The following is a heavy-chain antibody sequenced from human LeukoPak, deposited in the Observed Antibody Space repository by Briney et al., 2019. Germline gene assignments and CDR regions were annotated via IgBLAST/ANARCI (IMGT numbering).Heavy chain of an antibody. CDR1: GGSISSYY. D-gene: IGHD3-22*01. V-gene: IGHV4-4*07. J-gene: IGHJ3*02. CDR2: IYTSGST. Sequence: SETLSLTCTVSGGSISSYYWSWIRQPAGKGLEWIGRIYTSGSTNYNPSLKSRVTMSVDMSKNQFSLKLSSVTAADTAVYYCARHVMSSGYPEVGDAFDIWGQGTMVTVSS. CDR3: ARHVMSSGYPEVGDAFDI.